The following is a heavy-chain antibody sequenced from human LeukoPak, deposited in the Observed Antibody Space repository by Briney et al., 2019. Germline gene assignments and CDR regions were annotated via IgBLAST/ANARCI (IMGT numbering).Heavy chain of an antibody. V-gene: IGHV1-18*01. CDR2: ISAYNGNT. CDR1: GYTFTSYG. J-gene: IGHJ6*03. Sequence: ASVKVSCKASGYTFTSYGISWVRQAPGQGLEWMGWISAYNGNTNYAQKLQGRVTMTTDTSTSTAYMELRSLRSDDTAVYYCASGIGNTVPYYYYYMDVWGKGTTVTVSS. CDR3: ASGIGNTVPYYYYYMDV. D-gene: IGHD4-11*01.